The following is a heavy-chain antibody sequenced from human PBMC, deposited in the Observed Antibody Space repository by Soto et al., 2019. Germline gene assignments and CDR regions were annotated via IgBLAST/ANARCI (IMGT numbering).Heavy chain of an antibody. Sequence: SVKVSCKASGGTFSSYAISWVRQAPGQGLEWMGGIIPIFGTASYAQKFQGRVTITADESASTAYMELSSLRSEDTAVYYCAKVWYYYDTLQAVREGEVFDYWGQGTLVTVSS. J-gene: IGHJ4*02. CDR2: IIPIFGTA. CDR1: GGTFSSYA. D-gene: IGHD3-22*01. CDR3: AKVWYYYDTLQAVREGEVFDY. V-gene: IGHV1-69*13.